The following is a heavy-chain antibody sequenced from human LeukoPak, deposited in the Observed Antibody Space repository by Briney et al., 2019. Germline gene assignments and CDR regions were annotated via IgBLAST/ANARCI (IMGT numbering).Heavy chain of an antibody. CDR3: ARDYVWGSYRGGYGMDV. Sequence: SETLSLTCAVYGGSFSGYYWSWIRQPPGKGLEWIGEINHSGSTNYNPSLKSRVTMSVDTSKNQFSLKLSSVTAADTAVYYCARDYVWGSYRGGYGMDVWGQGTTVTVSS. D-gene: IGHD3-16*02. J-gene: IGHJ6*02. CDR1: GGSFSGYY. V-gene: IGHV4-34*01. CDR2: INHSGST.